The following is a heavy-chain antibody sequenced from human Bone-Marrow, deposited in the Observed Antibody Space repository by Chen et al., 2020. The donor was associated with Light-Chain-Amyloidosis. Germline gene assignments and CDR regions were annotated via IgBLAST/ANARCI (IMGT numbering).Heavy chain of an antibody. CDR1: GFTISIFG. CDR3: VRERGSGWLPDF. D-gene: IGHD6-19*01. V-gene: IGHV3-48*04. Sequence: EVKMVESGGGLVHPGGSLRVSCAAPGFTISIFGVNWVRQAPGKGLEWISYITESSGVTRYADSVRGRFTISRDNFRNSLYLQMESLRVEDTGVYYCVRERGSGWLPDFWGQGSLVTVSS. J-gene: IGHJ4*02. CDR2: ITESSGVT.